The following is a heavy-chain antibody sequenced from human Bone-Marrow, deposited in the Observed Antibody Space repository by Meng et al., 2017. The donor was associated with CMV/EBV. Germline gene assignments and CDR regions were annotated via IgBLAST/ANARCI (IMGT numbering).Heavy chain of an antibody. CDR2: IYYSGST. V-gene: IGHV4-59*01. Sequence: SETLSLTCTVSGGSISSYYWSWIRQPPGKGLEWIGYIYYSGSTNYNPSLKSRVTISVDTSKNQFSLKLSSVTAADTAVYYCARSAVVPAAIFTVSGMDVWGQGTTVTFS. CDR3: ARSAVVPAAIFTVSGMDV. D-gene: IGHD2-2*01. CDR1: GGSISSYY. J-gene: IGHJ6*02.